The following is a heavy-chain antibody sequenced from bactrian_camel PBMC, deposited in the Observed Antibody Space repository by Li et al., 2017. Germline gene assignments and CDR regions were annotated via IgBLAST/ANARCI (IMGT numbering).Heavy chain of an antibody. CDR1: GSDFNANYMV. CDR3: AAGRTSTLIPVRYTY. V-gene: IGHV3S54*01. D-gene: IGHD4*01. Sequence: HVQLVESGGGSVQNGGSLRLSCAASGSDFNANYMVMAWFRQGPGKDREGVAAIYTAGGNAYSADSVNGRFTISEDKAKTTVYLQMNSLKPEDTAMYYCAAGRTSTLIPVRYTYWGQGTQVTVS. CDR2: IYTAGGNA. J-gene: IGHJ4*01.